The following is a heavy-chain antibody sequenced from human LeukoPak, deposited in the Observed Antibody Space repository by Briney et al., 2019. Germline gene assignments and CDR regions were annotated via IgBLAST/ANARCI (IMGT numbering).Heavy chain of an antibody. D-gene: IGHD3-22*01. CDR1: GFTSSSYI. CDR2: ISSSSSYI. Sequence: PGGSLRLSCAASGFTSSSYIMNWVRQAPGKGLEWVSSISSSSSYIYYADSVKGRFTISRDNAKNSLYLQMNSLRAEDTAVYYCAAGGYDSSGYYLYYFDYWGQGTLVTVSS. V-gene: IGHV3-21*01. J-gene: IGHJ4*02. CDR3: AAGGYDSSGYYLYYFDY.